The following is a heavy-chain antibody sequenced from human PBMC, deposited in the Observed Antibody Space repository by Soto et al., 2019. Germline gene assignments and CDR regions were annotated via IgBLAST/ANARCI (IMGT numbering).Heavy chain of an antibody. CDR2: IYWDDDK. V-gene: IGHV2-5*02. J-gene: IGHJ4*02. Sequence: QITLKESGPTLVKPTQTLTLTCTFSGFSLSTSGVGVGWIRQPPGKALEWLALIYWDDDKRYSPSLKSRLTITMNTSKNQVVLTMTNMDPVDTATYSCAHSPSADLDCSGDSCYCGFGYWGQGTLVTVSS. CDR1: GFSLSTSGVG. CDR3: AHSPSADLDCSGDSCYCGFGY. D-gene: IGHD2-15*01.